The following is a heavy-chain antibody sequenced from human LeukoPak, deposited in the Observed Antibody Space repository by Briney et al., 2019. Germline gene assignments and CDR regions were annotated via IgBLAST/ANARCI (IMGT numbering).Heavy chain of an antibody. CDR1: GFTVSSNY. CDR2: IYSGGST. CDR3: AKVAAAGSFDP. V-gene: IGHV3-53*01. J-gene: IGHJ5*02. Sequence: GGSLRLSCAASGFTVSSNYMSWVRQAPGKGLEWVSVIYSGGSTYYADSVKGRFTISRDNSKNTLYLQMNSLRAEDTAVYYCAKVAAAGSFDPWGQGTLVTVSS. D-gene: IGHD6-13*01.